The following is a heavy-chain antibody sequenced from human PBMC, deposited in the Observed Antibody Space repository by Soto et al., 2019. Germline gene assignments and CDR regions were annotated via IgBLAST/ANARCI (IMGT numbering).Heavy chain of an antibody. D-gene: IGHD2-2*01. J-gene: IGHJ5*01. CDR1: GYTSTNYD. CDR2: MNPKSGNT. V-gene: IGHV1-8*02. CDR3: ARSHGYDLNWFDS. Sequence: GASVKVSCKTSGYTSTNYDINWVRQAPGQGLEWMGWMNPKSGNTGYAQNFQDRLTMTRDTSLSTAYMELSSLRYEDTAVYYCARSHGYDLNWFDSWGQGTLVTVSS.